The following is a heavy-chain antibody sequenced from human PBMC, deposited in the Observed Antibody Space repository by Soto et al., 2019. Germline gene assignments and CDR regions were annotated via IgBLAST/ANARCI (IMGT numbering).Heavy chain of an antibody. CDR3: ASGYCSGGSCLINYFDY. D-gene: IGHD2-15*01. V-gene: IGHV1-18*01. CDR2: ISAYNGNT. Sequence: ASVKVSCKASGYTFTSYGISWVRQAPGQGLEWMGWISAYNGNTNYAQKLQGRVTMTTDTSTSTAYMELRSLRSDDTAVYYCASGYCSGGSCLINYFDYWGQGTLVTVSS. J-gene: IGHJ4*02. CDR1: GYTFTSYG.